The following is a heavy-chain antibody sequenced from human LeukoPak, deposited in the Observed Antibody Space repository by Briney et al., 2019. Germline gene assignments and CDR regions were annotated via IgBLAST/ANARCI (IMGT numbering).Heavy chain of an antibody. J-gene: IGHJ3*02. CDR3: TSCPTSKHGYNSRYAFDI. V-gene: IGHV4-59*11. Sequence: PSETLSLTCTVSADSIGGHYSSWVRPPPEKGRGWDWYISDGGDTNSSTYLKSRVNISVDTSKSQVSLNLSSMTAADPAVYYCTSCPTSKHGYNSRYAFDIWGQGTVVTVSS. D-gene: IGHD5-24*01. CDR1: ADSIGGHY. CDR2: ISDGGDT.